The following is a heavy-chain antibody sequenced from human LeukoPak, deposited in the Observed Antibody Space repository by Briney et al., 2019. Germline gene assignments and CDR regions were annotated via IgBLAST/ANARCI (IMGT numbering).Heavy chain of an antibody. Sequence: SETLSLTCTVSGGSISSYTYYWGWIRQPPGKGLEWIGTVYYSGTTHYNPSLSSRVTISMDTSKNQFSLKLSSVTAADTAVYYCARVDVIVATRGAAFDIWGQGTMVTVSS. D-gene: IGHD5-12*01. J-gene: IGHJ3*02. CDR3: ARVDVIVATRGAAFDI. CDR1: GGSISSYTYY. CDR2: VYYSGTT. V-gene: IGHV4-39*07.